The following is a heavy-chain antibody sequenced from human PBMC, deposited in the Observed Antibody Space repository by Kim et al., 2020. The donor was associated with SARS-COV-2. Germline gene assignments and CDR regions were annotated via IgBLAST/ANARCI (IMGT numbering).Heavy chain of an antibody. Sequence: GGSLRLSCAASGFTFDDYAMHWVRQAPGKGLEWVSLISGDGGSTYYADSVKGRFTISRDNSKNSLYLQMNSLRTEDTALYYCAKDLGGTMYCGGDCYYDYWGQGTLVTVSS. J-gene: IGHJ4*02. D-gene: IGHD2-21*02. CDR3: AKDLGGTMYCGGDCYYDY. CDR2: ISGDGGST. CDR1: GFTFDDYA. V-gene: IGHV3-43*02.